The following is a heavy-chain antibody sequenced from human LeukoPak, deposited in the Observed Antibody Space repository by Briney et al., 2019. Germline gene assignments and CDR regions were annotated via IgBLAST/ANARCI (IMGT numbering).Heavy chain of an antibody. D-gene: IGHD3-10*01. J-gene: IGHJ3*02. V-gene: IGHV3-33*01. CDR3: AREGRLARGAFDI. CDR2: IWYDGSNK. Sequence: GGSLRLSCAASGFTFSSYGMHWVRQAPGKGLEWVAVIWYDGSNKYYADSVKGRFTISRDNSKNTLYLQMNSLRAEATAVYYCAREGRLARGAFDIWGQGTMVTVSS. CDR1: GFTFSSYG.